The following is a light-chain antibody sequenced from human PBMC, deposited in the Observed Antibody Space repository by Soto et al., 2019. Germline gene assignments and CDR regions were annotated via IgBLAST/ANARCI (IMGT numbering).Light chain of an antibody. CDR3: QQFGSSPYT. J-gene: IGKJ2*01. Sequence: EIVLTQSPGTLSLSPGERATLSCRASQAVSSSYLAWYQQKPGQAPRLLIYGASSRATGFPDRFSGSGSGTDFTLTISRLEPEDVAVYYCQQFGSSPYTFGQGTKLEIK. CDR1: QAVSSSY. CDR2: GAS. V-gene: IGKV3-20*01.